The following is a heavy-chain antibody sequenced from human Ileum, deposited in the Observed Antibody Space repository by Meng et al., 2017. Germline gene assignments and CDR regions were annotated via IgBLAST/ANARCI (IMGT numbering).Heavy chain of an antibody. Sequence: QVPLRVSGPRLVKPSGTLSLTCAVSGTWWSWVRQPPGKGLEWIGEIFQSGRTNYNPSLKSRVTISIDKSKSQISLQLSAVTAADTAVYFCATSNDRDVYYLGYWGQGTLVTVSS. J-gene: IGHJ4*02. CDR2: IFQSGRT. D-gene: IGHD3-22*01. CDR3: ATSNDRDVYYLGY. V-gene: IGHV4-4*02. CDR1: GTW.